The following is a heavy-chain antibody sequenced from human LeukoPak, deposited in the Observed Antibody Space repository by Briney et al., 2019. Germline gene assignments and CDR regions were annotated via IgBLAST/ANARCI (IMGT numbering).Heavy chain of an antibody. V-gene: IGHV3-21*01. CDR3: ARDPETYWYFDL. CDR2: ISSTNKYM. J-gene: IGHJ2*01. Sequence: GGSLRLSFVGSGFRFISYRMVWVRQTPGKGLEWVASISSTNKYMDTADSVNGRFTASRDNAENSVFLHMTGLRLNDTGVYYCARDPETYWYFDLWGRGSLVTVSS. CDR1: GFRFISYR.